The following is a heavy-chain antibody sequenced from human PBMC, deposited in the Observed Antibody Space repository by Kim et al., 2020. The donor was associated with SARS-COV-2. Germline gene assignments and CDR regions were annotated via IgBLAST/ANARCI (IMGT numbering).Heavy chain of an antibody. CDR3: ALPASYYYYAMDV. Sequence: YADSVKGRFTISRDNAKNSLYLQMNSLRAEDTALYYCALPASYYYYAMDVWGQGTTVTVSS. V-gene: IGHV3-48*03. D-gene: IGHD2-15*01. J-gene: IGHJ6*02.